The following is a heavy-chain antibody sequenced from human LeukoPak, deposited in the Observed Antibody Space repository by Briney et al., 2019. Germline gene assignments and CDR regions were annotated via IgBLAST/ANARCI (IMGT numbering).Heavy chain of an antibody. J-gene: IGHJ4*02. Sequence: SETLSLTCTVSGGSISSDDYYWSWIRQPPGKGLEWIGYIYYSGSTYHNPSLKSRVTISVDTSKNQFSLKLSSVTAADTAVYYCAIGPGAGCYFDYWGQGTLVTVSS. CDR3: AIGPGAGCYFDY. CDR1: GGSISSDDYY. V-gene: IGHV4-30-4*01. CDR2: IYYSGST. D-gene: IGHD2-2*01.